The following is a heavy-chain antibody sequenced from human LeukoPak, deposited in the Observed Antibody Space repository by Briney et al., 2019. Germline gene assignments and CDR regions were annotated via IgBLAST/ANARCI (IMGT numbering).Heavy chain of an antibody. Sequence: GGSLGLSCAASGFTFSSYGMHWVRQAPGKGLEWVALIWYDGSNKYYTDSVKGRLTISRDNSKNTLYLQMNSLRAEDTAVYYCAREGPRGNSQFDYWGQGTLVTVSS. CDR2: IWYDGSNK. D-gene: IGHD2/OR15-2a*01. V-gene: IGHV3-33*01. CDR1: GFTFSSYG. CDR3: AREGPRGNSQFDY. J-gene: IGHJ4*02.